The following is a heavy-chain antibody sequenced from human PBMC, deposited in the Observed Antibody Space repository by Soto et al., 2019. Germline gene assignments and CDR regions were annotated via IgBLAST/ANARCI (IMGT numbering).Heavy chain of an antibody. CDR3: VASLAASGLNWLDP. CDR2: IYHNGNT. D-gene: IGHD6-13*01. CDR1: GGSIRSSHTSTY. J-gene: IGHJ5*02. Sequence: SETLSLTCSVSGGSIRSSHTSTYWTWIRQPPGKGLEWIAYIYHNGNTAYNPSLKSRVTMSVDASKSQFSLRLTSMTAADTAVYYCVASLAASGLNWLDPWGRGTLVTVSS. V-gene: IGHV4-61*05.